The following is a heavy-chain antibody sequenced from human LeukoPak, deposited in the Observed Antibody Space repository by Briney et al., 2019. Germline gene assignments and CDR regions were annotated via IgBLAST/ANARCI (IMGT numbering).Heavy chain of an antibody. CDR3: ARGGGYSYGSFDY. CDR2: INRDGSST. CDR1: GIIFSTYW. Sequence: GGSLRLSCAASGIIFSTYWMHWVRQAPGKGLVWVSRINRDGSSTSYADSVKGRFTISRDNAKNTLYLQMNSLRAEDTAVYYCARGGGYSYGSFDYWGQGTLVTVSS. D-gene: IGHD5-18*01. J-gene: IGHJ4*02. V-gene: IGHV3-74*01.